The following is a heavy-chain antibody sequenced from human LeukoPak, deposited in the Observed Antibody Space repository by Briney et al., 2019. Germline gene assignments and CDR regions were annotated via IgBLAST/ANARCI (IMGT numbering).Heavy chain of an antibody. V-gene: IGHV3-72*01. CDR1: GFIFSDHH. J-gene: IGHJ3*01. D-gene: IGHD2-21*02. CDR2: SRNRARGSTT. CDR3: ARDLSGGDYTAFDV. Sequence: TGGSLRLSCAASGFIFSDHHMDWVREAPGKGLEWIGRSRNRARGSTTEYAASVKGRFTISRDDSKNSLSLHMNSLNTEDTAVYYCARDLSGGDYTAFDVWGQGTMVTVPS.